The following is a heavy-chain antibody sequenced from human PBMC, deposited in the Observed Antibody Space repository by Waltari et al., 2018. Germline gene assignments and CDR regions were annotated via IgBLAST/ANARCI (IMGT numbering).Heavy chain of an antibody. CDR2: IIPIVGTA. V-gene: IGHV1-69*05. CDR1: GGTFSSYA. J-gene: IGHJ4*02. CDR3: ATQMGPDSSGGLYFDY. D-gene: IGHD6-19*01. Sequence: QVQLVQSGAEVKKPGSSVKVSCKASGGTFSSYAISWVRQAPGQGLEWMGGIIPIVGTANYAQKFQGRVTITTDESTSTAYMELSSLRSEDTAAYYCATQMGPDSSGGLYFDYWGQGTLVTVSS.